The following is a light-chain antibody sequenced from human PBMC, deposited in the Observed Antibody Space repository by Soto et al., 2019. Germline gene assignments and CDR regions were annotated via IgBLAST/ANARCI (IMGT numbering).Light chain of an antibody. CDR3: QQYGSSPLT. V-gene: IGKV3-20*01. Sequence: EIVLTQSPGTLSLSPGERATLSCRASQSVISSYLAWYQQKPGQAPRLLIYDASSRATGIPDRFSGGGSGTDFTLTISRLEPEDFAVYYCQQYGSSPLTFGGGTKVEI. CDR2: DAS. J-gene: IGKJ4*01. CDR1: QSVISSY.